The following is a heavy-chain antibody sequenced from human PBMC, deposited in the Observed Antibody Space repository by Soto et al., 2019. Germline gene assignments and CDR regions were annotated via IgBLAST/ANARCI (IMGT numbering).Heavy chain of an antibody. CDR2: ILPICGTP. CDR3: PTPAEALDTAMLNGIEH. Sequence: QVQLVESGTEVKQPGSSVKVSCEASGGTFSNSAILWVRQAPGQGLEWMGGILPICGTPNYAQTFQGRLTISADEFSMTANMELNVVRAEDTAVYYCPTPAEALDTAMLNGIEHWGQGSMVTVSS. D-gene: IGHD5-18*01. CDR1: GGTFSNSA. V-gene: IGHV1-69*01. J-gene: IGHJ5*02.